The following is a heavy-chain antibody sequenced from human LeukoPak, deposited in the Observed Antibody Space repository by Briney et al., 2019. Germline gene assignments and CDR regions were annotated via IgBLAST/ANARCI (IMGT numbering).Heavy chain of an antibody. V-gene: IGHV3-64D*09. J-gene: IGHJ1*01. CDR3: VKGQRYYDSSGYYSIEYFQH. D-gene: IGHD3-22*01. CDR1: GFTFSSYA. Sequence: EAGRSLRLSCSASGFTFSSYAMHWVRQAPGKGLEYVSAISSNGGSTYYADSVKGRFTISRDNSKNTLYLQMSSLRAEDTAVYYCVKGQRYYDSSGYYSIEYFQHWGQGTLVTVSS. CDR2: ISSNGGST.